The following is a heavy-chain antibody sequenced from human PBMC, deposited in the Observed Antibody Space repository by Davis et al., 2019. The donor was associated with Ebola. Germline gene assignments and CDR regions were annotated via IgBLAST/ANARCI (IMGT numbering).Heavy chain of an antibody. Sequence: MPSETLSLTCAVYGGSFSGYYWSWIRQPPGKGLEWIGEINHSGSTNYNPSLKGRVTISVDTSKNQFSLKLSSVTAADTAVYYCARGYGSSWYPIFDYWGQGTLVTVSS. J-gene: IGHJ4*02. D-gene: IGHD6-13*01. CDR1: GGSFSGYY. V-gene: IGHV4-34*01. CDR3: ARGYGSSWYPIFDY. CDR2: INHSGST.